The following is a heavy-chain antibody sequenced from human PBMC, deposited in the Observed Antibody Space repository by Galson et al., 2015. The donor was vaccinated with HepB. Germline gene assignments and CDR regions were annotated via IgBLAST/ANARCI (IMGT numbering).Heavy chain of an antibody. V-gene: IGHV3-23*01. D-gene: IGHD3-10*01. Sequence: LRLSCAASGFTFSSYAMSWVRQAPGKGLEWVSAISGSGGSTYYADSVKGRFTISRDNSKNTLYLQMNSLRAEDTAVYYCAKDQLLWFGDANYFDYWGQGTLVTVSS. CDR2: ISGSGGST. J-gene: IGHJ4*02. CDR3: AKDQLLWFGDANYFDY. CDR1: GFTFSSYA.